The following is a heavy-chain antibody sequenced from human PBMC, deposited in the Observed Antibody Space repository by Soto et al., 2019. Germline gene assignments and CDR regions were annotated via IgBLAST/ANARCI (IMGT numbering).Heavy chain of an antibody. J-gene: IGHJ5*02. D-gene: IGHD5-12*01. CDR1: GESFIGYY. CDR2: INHRGST. CDR3: ARTDIVTTNWFDP. V-gene: IGHV4-34*02. Sequence: QVHLQQWGAGLLKPSETLSLTCAVYGESFIGYYWTWIRQPPGKGLEWIGEINHRGSTNYNPSLKSRVSIPIDTSKNQFSLKLTSVTAAATSVYYCARTDIVTTNWFDPWGQGTLVTVSS.